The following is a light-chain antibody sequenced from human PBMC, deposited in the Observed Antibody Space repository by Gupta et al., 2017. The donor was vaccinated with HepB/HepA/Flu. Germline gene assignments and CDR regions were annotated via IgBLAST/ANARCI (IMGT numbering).Light chain of an antibody. V-gene: IGKV2-30*01. CDR3: VQGTHWPT. Sequence: DVVLTQSPLSLPVTLGQPASISCRSSQSLVFSDGNTFLHWFQQRPGQSPRRLLYQVSKRDSGVQERFSGSGSGTDFTLRISRVEAEDVAIYYCVQGTHWPTFGGGTKVEIK. J-gene: IGKJ4*01. CDR2: QVS. CDR1: QSLVFSDGNTF.